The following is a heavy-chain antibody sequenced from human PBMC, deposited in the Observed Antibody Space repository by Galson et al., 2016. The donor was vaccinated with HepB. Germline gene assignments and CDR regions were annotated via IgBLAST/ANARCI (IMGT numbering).Heavy chain of an antibody. CDR3: ARVSLTTPVPMDV. CDR2: ISTIFGRP. V-gene: IGHV1-69*06. Sequence: SVKVSCKASGGTFGTFGISWVRRAPGQGLEWIGGISTIFGRPGYAQQFQGRVTITADKSTGTADLELSSLTSEDTAVYYCARVSLTTPVPMDVWGQGTTGSVSS. D-gene: IGHD4-11*01. CDR1: GGTFGTFG. J-gene: IGHJ6*02.